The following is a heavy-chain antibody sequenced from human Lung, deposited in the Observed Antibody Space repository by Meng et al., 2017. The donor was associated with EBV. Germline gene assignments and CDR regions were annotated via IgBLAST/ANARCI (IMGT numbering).Heavy chain of an antibody. D-gene: IGHD3-10*01. CDR1: GGPIGIFYS. J-gene: IGHJ4*02. CDR3: ARKPYYYGSGTSFDY. CDR2: VHYSGST. Sequence: GQGTGKPSGTLSPTWPVSGGPIGIFYSWGWIRQPPGRGLEWIGSVHYSGSTYYNPSLKSRVTISVDKSKNQFSLKLSSVTAADTAVYYCARKPYYYGSGTSFDYWGQGTLVTVSS. V-gene: IGHV4-39*07.